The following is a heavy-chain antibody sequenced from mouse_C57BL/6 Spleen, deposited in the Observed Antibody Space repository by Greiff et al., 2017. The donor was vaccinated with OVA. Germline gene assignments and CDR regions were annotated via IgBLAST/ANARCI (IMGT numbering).Heavy chain of an antibody. J-gene: IGHJ2*01. CDR2: IDPEDGET. Sequence: VHVKQSGAELVKPGASVKLSCTASGFNIKDYYMHWVKQRTEQGLEWIGRIDPEDGETKYAPKFQGKATITADTSSNTAYLQLSSLTSEDTAVDYCARGCGSSYYFDYWGQGTTLTVSS. D-gene: IGHD1-1*01. V-gene: IGHV14-2*01. CDR3: ARGCGSSYYFDY. CDR1: GFNIKDYY.